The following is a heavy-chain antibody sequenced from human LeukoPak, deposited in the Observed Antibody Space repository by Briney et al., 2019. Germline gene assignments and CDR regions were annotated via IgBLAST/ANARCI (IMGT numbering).Heavy chain of an antibody. J-gene: IGHJ6*03. CDR1: RFTFSGYW. Sequence: GGSLRLSCAASRFTFSGYWMHWVRQAPGKGLIWVAGINGAGSETTYADSVEGRFTVSRDNAKNTLYLQMNSLRAEDTGAYFCARDGDSISSFYYYYYMDVWGKGITVTVSS. V-gene: IGHV3-74*01. CDR3: ARDGDSISSFYYYYYMDV. CDR2: INGAGSET. D-gene: IGHD6-6*01.